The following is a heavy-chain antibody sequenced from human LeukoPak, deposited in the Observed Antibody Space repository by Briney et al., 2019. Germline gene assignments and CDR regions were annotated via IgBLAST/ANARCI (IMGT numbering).Heavy chain of an antibody. CDR3: ARDNGPSGNDY. J-gene: IGHJ4*02. D-gene: IGHD6-19*01. V-gene: IGHV3-21*01. CDR1: GFTFSSYS. CDR2: ISSSSYI. Sequence: PGGSLRLSCAASGFTFSSYSMNWVRQAPGKGLEWVSSISSSSYIYYADSVKGRFTISRDNAKNSLYLQMNSLRAEDTAVYYCARDNGPSGNDYWGQGTLVTVSS.